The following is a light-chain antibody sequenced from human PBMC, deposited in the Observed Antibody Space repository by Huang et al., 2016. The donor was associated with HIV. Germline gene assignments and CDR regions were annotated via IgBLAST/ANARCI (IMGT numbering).Light chain of an antibody. J-gene: IGKJ4*01. CDR1: QGVSRW. Sequence: DIQMTQSPFSVSASVGDRVTITCRASQGVSRWLAWYQQKPGKAPMLLIYATSSLQSRVPSRFSGDGSRTDYTLTINSLQPEDFATYCCQQGNSFPLTFGGGTKVEIK. CDR2: ATS. CDR3: QQGNSFPLT. V-gene: IGKV1D-12*01.